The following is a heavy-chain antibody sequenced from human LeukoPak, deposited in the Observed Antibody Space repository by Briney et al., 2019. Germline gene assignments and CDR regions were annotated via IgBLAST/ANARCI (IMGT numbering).Heavy chain of an antibody. D-gene: IGHD6-13*01. CDR2: ISGNGGST. CDR1: GFTFSSYA. V-gene: IGHV3-23*01. J-gene: IGHJ4*02. CDR3: AREGSSWKGFDY. Sequence: QPGGSLRLSCAASGFTFSSYAMSWVRQAPGKGLEWVSGISGNGGSTYYADSVKGRFTISRDNAKNSLYLQMNSLRAEDTAVYYCAREGSSWKGFDYWGQGTLVTVSS.